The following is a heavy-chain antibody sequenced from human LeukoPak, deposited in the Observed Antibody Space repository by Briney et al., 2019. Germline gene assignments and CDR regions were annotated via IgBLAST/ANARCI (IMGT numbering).Heavy chain of an antibody. CDR1: GFTFSSYG. CDR3: AKVYEYGDNDWFDS. V-gene: IGHV3-30*02. CDR2: IRYDGSTK. D-gene: IGHD4-17*01. J-gene: IGHJ5*01. Sequence: PGGSLRLSCGASGFTFSSYGMHWVRQAPGKGLEWVAFIRYDGSTKNYADSVKGRFTISRDNSKNTLYLQVNSLRGEDAAVYYCAKVYEYGDNDWFDSWGQGTLVTVSS.